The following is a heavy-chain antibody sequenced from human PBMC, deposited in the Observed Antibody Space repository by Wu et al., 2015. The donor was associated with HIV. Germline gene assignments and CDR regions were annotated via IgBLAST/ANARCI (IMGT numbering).Heavy chain of an antibody. D-gene: IGHD3-9*01. CDR3: AKDHNYDTLTPYFDN. CDR2: VDPEDGET. CDR1: GYIFTDFY. J-gene: IGHJ4*02. V-gene: IGHV1-69-2*01. Sequence: VQLVQSGAEVKKPGTSVTISCRVSGYIFTDFYLHWVQQAPGKGLEWMGLVDPEDGETTYAEKFQGRVAITADTSTNTAYMQLSSLEFDDTAIYFCAKDHNYDTLTPYFDNWGQGTLVTVSS.